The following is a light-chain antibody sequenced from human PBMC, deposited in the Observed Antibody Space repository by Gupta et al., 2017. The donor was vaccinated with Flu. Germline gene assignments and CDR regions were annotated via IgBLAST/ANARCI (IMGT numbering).Light chain of an antibody. V-gene: IGKV2-28*01. CDR2: LGS. J-gene: IGKJ4*01. Sequence: EIVMTQSPPSLPVTPGDPASISCRSSQSLHHGNGYNYLDWYLQKPGQAPQLLIFLGSNVASGVPERFSASGSGTEFTLTISRVEAEDFGTYYCMQARQTPFTFGGGTKLEIK. CDR1: QSLHHGNGYNY. CDR3: MQARQTPFT.